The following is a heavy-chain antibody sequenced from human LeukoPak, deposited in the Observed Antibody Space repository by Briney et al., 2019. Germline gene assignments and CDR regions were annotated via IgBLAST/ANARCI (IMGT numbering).Heavy chain of an antibody. J-gene: IGHJ6*03. D-gene: IGHD3-10*01. CDR3: AKGGGGYSYYYYMDV. Sequence: GGSLRLSCAASGFTFDDYAMPWVRQAPGKGLEWVSGISWNSGSIGYADSVKGRFTISRDNAKNSLYLQMNSLRAEDMALYYCAKGGGGYSYYYYMDVWGKGITVTVSS. CDR2: ISWNSGSI. V-gene: IGHV3-9*03. CDR1: GFTFDDYA.